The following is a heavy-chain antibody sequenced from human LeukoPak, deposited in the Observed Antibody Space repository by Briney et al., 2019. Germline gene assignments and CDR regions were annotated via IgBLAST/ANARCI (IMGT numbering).Heavy chain of an antibody. Sequence: SETLSLTCAVSRYSISSGYYWGWIRQPPGKGLEWIGSIYHSGSTYYNPSLKSRVTISVDTSKNQFSLKMSSVTAADTAVYYCASGYNYGYPFDSWGQETLVTVSS. J-gene: IGHJ4*02. CDR2: IYHSGST. D-gene: IGHD5-18*01. CDR1: RYSISSGYY. V-gene: IGHV4-38-2*01. CDR3: ASGYNYGYPFDS.